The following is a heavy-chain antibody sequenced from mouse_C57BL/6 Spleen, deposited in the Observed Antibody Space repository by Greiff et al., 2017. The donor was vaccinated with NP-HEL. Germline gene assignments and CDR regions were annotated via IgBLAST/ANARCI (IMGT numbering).Heavy chain of an antibody. D-gene: IGHD2-4*01. Sequence: QVQLKQSGPELVKPGASVKISCKASGYAFSSSWMNWVKQRPGKGLEWIGRIYPGDGDTNYNGKFKGKATLTADKSSSTAYMQLSSLTSEDSAVYFCARGGYDYDDPYYFDYWGQGTTLTVSS. CDR3: ARGGYDYDDPYYFDY. CDR2: IYPGDGDT. V-gene: IGHV1-82*01. CDR1: GYAFSSSW. J-gene: IGHJ2*01.